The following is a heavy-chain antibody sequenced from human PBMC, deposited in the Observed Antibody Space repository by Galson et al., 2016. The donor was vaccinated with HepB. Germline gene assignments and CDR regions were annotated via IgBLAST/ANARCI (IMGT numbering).Heavy chain of an antibody. J-gene: IGHJ4*02. D-gene: IGHD3-10*01. V-gene: IGHV3-48*03. CDR1: GFTFRSYE. CDR3: ASLGSLGSFSRGLY. Sequence: SLRLSCAASGFTFRSYEMNWVRQAPGKGLEWVSYITNSGSTIYYADSVKGRFTISRDNSKNTLYLQMNSLRAEDTAVYYCASLGSLGSFSRGLYWGQGTLVTVSS. CDR2: ITNSGSTI.